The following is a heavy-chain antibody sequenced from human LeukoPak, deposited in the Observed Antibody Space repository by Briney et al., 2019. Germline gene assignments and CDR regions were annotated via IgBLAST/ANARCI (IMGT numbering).Heavy chain of an antibody. J-gene: IGHJ4*02. V-gene: IGHV4-4*07. CDR1: GGSISSYY. D-gene: IGHD3-22*01. CDR2: IYASGST. Sequence: PSETLSLTCTVSGGSISSYYWSWVRQPAGKGLEWIGRIYASGSTNYNPSLKSRVTMSVDTSKNQFSLKLSSVTAADTAVYYCARESRDSSGYRCLSYWGQGTLVTVSS. CDR3: ARESRDSSGYRCLSY.